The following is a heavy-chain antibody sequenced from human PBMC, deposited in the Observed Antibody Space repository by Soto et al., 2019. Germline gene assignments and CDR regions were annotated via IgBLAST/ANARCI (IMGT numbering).Heavy chain of an antibody. V-gene: IGHV4-31*03. CDR1: VGSVNNANYF. CDR3: ARDADYGGSRGGMDV. Sequence: QVRLEESGPGLVKPSETLSLICSVSVGSVNNANYFWNWIRHHPENGLEWIGYIYYSGRTRYNPSFKSRATLSIDTTKDQFSLRLNYVTVADTAVYFCARDADYGGSRGGMDVWGRGTTVTVSS. CDR2: IYYSGRT. J-gene: IGHJ6*02. D-gene: IGHD4-17*01.